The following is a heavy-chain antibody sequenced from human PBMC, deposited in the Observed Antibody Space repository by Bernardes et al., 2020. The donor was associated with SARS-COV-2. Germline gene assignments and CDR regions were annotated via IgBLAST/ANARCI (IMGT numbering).Heavy chain of an antibody. J-gene: IGHJ6*03. CDR1: GGSISSYY. Sequence: SEPLSLTCTVSGGSISSYYWSWIRQPPGKGLEWIGYIYYSGSTNYNPSLKSRVTISADTSKNQFSLKLSSVTAADTAVYYCARSSSYYYMDVWGKGTTVTVSS. CDR2: IYYSGST. CDR3: ARSSSYYYMDV. D-gene: IGHD6-19*01. V-gene: IGHV4-59*01.